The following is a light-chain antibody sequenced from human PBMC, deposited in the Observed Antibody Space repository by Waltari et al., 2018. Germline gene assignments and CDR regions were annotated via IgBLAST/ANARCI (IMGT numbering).Light chain of an antibody. Sequence: EVVLTQSPATLSLSPGEPATLSCRASQGVSMYLAWYQHRPGQGPRLLIYDATNRATGIPARFGGSGSGTDFTLTISSLDPEDFAVYFCQQRSNWPMTFGGGTKVEIK. CDR3: QQRSNWPMT. V-gene: IGKV3-11*01. CDR1: QGVSMY. CDR2: DAT. J-gene: IGKJ4*01.